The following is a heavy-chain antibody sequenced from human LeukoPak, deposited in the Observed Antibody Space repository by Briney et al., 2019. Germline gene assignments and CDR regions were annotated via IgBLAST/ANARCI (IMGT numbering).Heavy chain of an antibody. CDR3: ATRRQQLVMNYYGMDV. V-gene: IGHV3-11*06. D-gene: IGHD6-13*01. J-gene: IGHJ6*02. CDR2: ISSGSSYT. CDR1: GFTFSDYY. Sequence: PGGSLRLSCAASGFTFSDYYMSWIRQAPGKGLEWVSYISSGSSYTNYADSVKGRFTISRDNAKNSLYLQMNSLRAEDTAVYYCATRRQQLVMNYYGMDVWGQGTTVTVSS.